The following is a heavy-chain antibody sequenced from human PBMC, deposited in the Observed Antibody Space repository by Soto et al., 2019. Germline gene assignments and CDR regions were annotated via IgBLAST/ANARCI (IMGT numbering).Heavy chain of an antibody. V-gene: IGHV1-18*01. CDR1: GYTFSGDS. CDR2: ISGYNGNT. Sequence: ASVKGCCNSSGYTFSGDSISWVRQAPGQGLEWMGWISGYNGNTNYAQKFQGRVTMTTDTSTSTAYMELRSLTSDDTAVYYCARGMGLAADFDYWGQGTLVPVSS. CDR3: ARGMGLAADFDY. D-gene: IGHD3-9*01. J-gene: IGHJ4*02.